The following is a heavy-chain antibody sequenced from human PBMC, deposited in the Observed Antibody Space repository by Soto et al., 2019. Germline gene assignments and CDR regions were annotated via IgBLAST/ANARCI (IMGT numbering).Heavy chain of an antibody. J-gene: IGHJ6*03. CDR1: GGSFSGYY. CDR2: INHSGST. V-gene: IGHV4-34*01. Sequence: SETLSLTCAVYGGSFSGYYWSWIRQPPGKGLEWIGEINHSGSTNYNPSLKSRVTISVDTPKNQFSLKLSSVTAADTAVYYCARGRRGYYYMDVWGKGPTVTVS. CDR3: ARGRRGYYYMDV.